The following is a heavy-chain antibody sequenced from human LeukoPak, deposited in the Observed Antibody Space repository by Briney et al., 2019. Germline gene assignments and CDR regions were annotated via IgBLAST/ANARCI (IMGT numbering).Heavy chain of an antibody. Sequence: GASLKVSCKVSGDTLSELSMHWVRQAPGKGLEWMGDFDPEDGETIYAQKFQGRFTMTEDTSTDTAYMELRSLRSDDTAVYYCAAGGVYSLLDHWGQGTQVTVSS. CDR3: AAGGVYSLLDH. CDR1: GDTLSELS. CDR2: FDPEDGET. V-gene: IGHV1-24*01. J-gene: IGHJ4*02. D-gene: IGHD5/OR15-5a*01.